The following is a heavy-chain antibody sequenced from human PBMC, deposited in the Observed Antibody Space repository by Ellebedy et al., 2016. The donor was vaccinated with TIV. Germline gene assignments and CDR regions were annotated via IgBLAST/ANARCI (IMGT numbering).Heavy chain of an antibody. V-gene: IGHV1-24*01. Sequence: ASVKVSXKVSGYTLTELSMHWVRQAPGKGLEWMGGFDPEDGETIYAQKFQGRVTMTEDTSTDTAYMELSSLRSEDTAVYYCATGGRLSDSPSSGYYYGAFDIWGQGTMVTVSS. CDR1: GYTLTELS. CDR3: ATGGRLSDSPSSGYYYGAFDI. D-gene: IGHD3-22*01. J-gene: IGHJ3*02. CDR2: FDPEDGET.